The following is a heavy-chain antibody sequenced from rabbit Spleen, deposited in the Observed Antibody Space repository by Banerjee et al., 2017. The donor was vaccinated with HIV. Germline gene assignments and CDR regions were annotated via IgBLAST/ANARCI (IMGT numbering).Heavy chain of an antibody. V-gene: IGHV1S40*01. J-gene: IGHJ4*01. CDR2: IDTGSSGFT. D-gene: IGHD4-2*01. CDR1: GFSFSNSYY. CDR3: ARDAAGREDFNL. Sequence: QSLEESGGDLVQPEGSLTLTCTASGFSFSNSYYMCWVRQAPGKGLEWIACIDTGSSGFTYYASWAKGRFIISKTSSTTVTLQMTSLTVADTATYFCARDAAGREDFNLWGPGTLVTVS.